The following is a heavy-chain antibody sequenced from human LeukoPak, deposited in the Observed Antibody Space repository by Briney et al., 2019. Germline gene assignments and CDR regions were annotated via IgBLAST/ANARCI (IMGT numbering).Heavy chain of an antibody. D-gene: IGHD1-14*01. Sequence: GGSLRLSCVGSGFTFSSYWMTWVRQAPGKGLEWVANIKDDGSEKYSVDSVKARFTISRDNAKNLLYLQMSSLRAEDTAVYYCARARIDYWGQGTLVTVSS. V-gene: IGHV3-7*04. J-gene: IGHJ4*02. CDR3: ARARIDY. CDR1: GFTFSSYW. CDR2: IKDDGSEK.